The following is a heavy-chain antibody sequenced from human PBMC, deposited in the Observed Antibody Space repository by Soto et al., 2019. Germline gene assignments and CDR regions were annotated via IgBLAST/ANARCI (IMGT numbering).Heavy chain of an antibody. Sequence: QVQLVQSGAEVKKPGSSVKVSCKASGGTFSSYTISWVRQAPGQGLEWMGRIIPILGIANYAQKFQGRVKITADKSTSTAYMELSSLRSEDTAVDYCARFQSAVTTFFDPWGQGTLVTDSS. J-gene: IGHJ5*02. V-gene: IGHV1-69*02. CDR3: ARFQSAVTTFFDP. D-gene: IGHD4-17*01. CDR2: IIPILGIA. CDR1: GGTFSSYT.